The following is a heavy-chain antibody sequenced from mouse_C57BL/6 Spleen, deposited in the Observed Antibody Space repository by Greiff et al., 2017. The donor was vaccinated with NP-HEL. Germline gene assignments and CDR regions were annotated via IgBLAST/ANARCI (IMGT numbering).Heavy chain of an antibody. J-gene: IGHJ3*01. D-gene: IGHD2-3*01. V-gene: IGHV1-80*01. CDR2: IYPGDGDT. CDR3: AGSRDGYYPWFAY. CDR1: GYAFSSYW. Sequence: VKLQQSGAELVKPGASVKISCKASGYAFSSYWMNWVKQRPGKGLEWIGQIYPGDGDTNYNGKFKGKATLTADKSSSTAYMQLSSLTSEDSAVYFCAGSRDGYYPWFAYWGQGTLVTVSA.